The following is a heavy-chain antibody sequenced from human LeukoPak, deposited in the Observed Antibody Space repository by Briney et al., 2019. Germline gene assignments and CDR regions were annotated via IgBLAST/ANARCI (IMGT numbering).Heavy chain of an antibody. CDR1: GFTFSSYA. V-gene: IGHV3-23*01. J-gene: IGHJ4*02. D-gene: IGHD2-2*01. CDR3: ARASATDQHY. CDR2: ISGSGGST. Sequence: GGSLRLSCAASGFTFSSYAMSWVRQAPGKGLEWVSAISGSGGSTNYADSVKGRFTISRDNAKNSLYLQMNSLRAEDTAVYYCARASATDQHYWGQGTLVTVSS.